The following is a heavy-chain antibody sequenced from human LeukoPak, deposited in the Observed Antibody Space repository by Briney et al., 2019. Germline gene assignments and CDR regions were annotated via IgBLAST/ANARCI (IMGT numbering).Heavy chain of an antibody. D-gene: IGHD3-16*01. CDR2: ISASGHYT. J-gene: IGHJ6*03. CDR3: AKDGSWGDYYFYFYIDV. Sequence: PGGSLRLSCAVSGFTFGNSAMSWVRQAPGKGLEWISGISASGHYTYTTDSLKGRFTISRDNSKNTLYLQMNSLRAEDTALYYCAKDGSWGDYYFYFYIDVWGKGTTVIVSS. V-gene: IGHV3-23*01. CDR1: GFTFGNSA.